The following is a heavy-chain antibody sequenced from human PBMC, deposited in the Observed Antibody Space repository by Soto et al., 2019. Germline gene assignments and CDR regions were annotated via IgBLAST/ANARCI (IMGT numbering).Heavy chain of an antibody. CDR3: AKDTAPGFYDANGHLDY. J-gene: IGHJ4*02. D-gene: IGHD2-8*01. CDR2: INWDSGDI. Sequence: SLRLSCVVSGISFDDYAMHWVRQVPGKGLEWVSGINWDSGDIGYADSVKGRFTISRDNAKNSLYLQMNSLKTEDTALYYCAKDTAPGFYDANGHLDYWGQRTPVTVSS. V-gene: IGHV3-9*01. CDR1: GISFDDYA.